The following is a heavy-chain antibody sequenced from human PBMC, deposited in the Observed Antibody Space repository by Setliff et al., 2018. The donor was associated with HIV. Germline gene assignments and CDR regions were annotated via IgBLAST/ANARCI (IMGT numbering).Heavy chain of an antibody. V-gene: IGHV1-24*01. J-gene: IGHJ6*03. Sequence: ASVKVSCKISGYTLTELSIHWVRQAPGKGLEWMANFDPEDGETFYAQKFQGRLTMTEDTSTDTAYMELSSLRSDDTAMYYCARQGRKFLEWFPPRGPMDVWGKGTTVT. CDR3: ARQGRKFLEWFPPRGPMDV. CDR1: GYTLTELS. CDR2: FDPEDGET. D-gene: IGHD3-3*01.